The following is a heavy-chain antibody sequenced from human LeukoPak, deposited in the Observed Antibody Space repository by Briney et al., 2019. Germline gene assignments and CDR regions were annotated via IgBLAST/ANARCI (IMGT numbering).Heavy chain of an antibody. Sequence: PGGSLRLSCAASGFTVSSNYMSWVRQARGKGLEWVSVFYSGGSTYYADSVKGRFTISRDNSKNTLYLQMNSLRAEDTAVYYCARENIGYPDAFDIWGQGTMVTVSS. V-gene: IGHV3-66*01. CDR1: GFTVSSNY. CDR2: FYSGGST. CDR3: ARENIGYPDAFDI. D-gene: IGHD5-18*01. J-gene: IGHJ3*02.